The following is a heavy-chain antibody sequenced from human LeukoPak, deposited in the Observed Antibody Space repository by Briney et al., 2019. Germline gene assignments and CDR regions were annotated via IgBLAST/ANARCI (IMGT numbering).Heavy chain of an antibody. CDR3: AKGQRSGYSYGYLDH. CDR2: ISDDGSNK. D-gene: IGHD5-18*01. J-gene: IGHJ4*02. V-gene: IGHV3-33*05. CDR1: GFTFTSHG. Sequence: GGSLRLSCVVSGFTFTSHGMHWVRQAPGKGLEWVAVISDDGSNKDYADSVKGRFTISRDNSKNTLYLQMDSLRAEDTAVYFCAKGQRSGYSYGYLDHWGQGTLVTVSS.